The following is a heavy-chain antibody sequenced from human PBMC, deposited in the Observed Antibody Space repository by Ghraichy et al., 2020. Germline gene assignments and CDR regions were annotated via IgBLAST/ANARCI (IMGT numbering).Heavy chain of an antibody. D-gene: IGHD2-21*01. CDR1: DFTFSSYW. V-gene: IGHV3-74*01. CDR2: ISPDGGKT. Sequence: GESLNIYCAASDFTFSSYWMYWVRQAPGKGLVWVSRISPDGGKTTYADFVKGRFTISRDNAKNTLYLQMSSLTAEDTAVYYCSRSVVDYYYMDVWGRGTSVTVSS. J-gene: IGHJ6*03. CDR3: SRSVVDYYYMDV.